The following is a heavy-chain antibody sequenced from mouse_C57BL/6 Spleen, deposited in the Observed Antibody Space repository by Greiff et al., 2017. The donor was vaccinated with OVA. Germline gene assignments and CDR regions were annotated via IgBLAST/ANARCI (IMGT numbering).Heavy chain of an antibody. J-gene: IGHJ4*01. CDR3: TGCRAAQALYYAMDY. D-gene: IGHD3-2*02. Sequence: QVQLQQSGAELVRPGASVTLSCKASGYTFTDYEMHWVKQTPVHGLEWIGAIDPETGGTAYNQKFKGKAILTADKSSSTAYMELRSLTSEDSAVYYCTGCRAAQALYYAMDYWGQGTSVTVSS. V-gene: IGHV1-15*01. CDR2: IDPETGGT. CDR1: GYTFTDYE.